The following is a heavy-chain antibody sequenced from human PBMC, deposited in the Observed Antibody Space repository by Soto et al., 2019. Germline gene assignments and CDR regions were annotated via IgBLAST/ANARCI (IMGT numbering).Heavy chain of an antibody. CDR2: IYYKGDT. V-gene: IGHV4-59*01. CDR1: GDSLNNNW. Sequence: QVQLQESGPRLVKPSETLLLTCSVSGDSLNNNWWTWIRQAPGTAPELVGYIYYKGDTRYNPSLVSRVTISLDTPKNQFSLPLRSVTGADTAVYFCARGSLVYDSWGQGILVTVSS. CDR3: ARGSLVYDS. D-gene: IGHD3-16*01. J-gene: IGHJ4*02.